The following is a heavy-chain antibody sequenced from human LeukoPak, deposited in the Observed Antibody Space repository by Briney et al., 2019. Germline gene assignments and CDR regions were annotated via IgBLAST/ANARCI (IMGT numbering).Heavy chain of an antibody. CDR2: ISYDGSNK. CDR3: ARDPRDDAFDI. Sequence: PGRSLRLSCAASGFTFSSYAMHWVRQAPGKGLEWMAVISYDGSNKYYADSVKGRFTISRDNSKNTLYLQMNSLRAEDTAVYYCARDPRDDAFDIWGQGTMVTVSS. CDR1: GFTFSSYA. J-gene: IGHJ3*02. V-gene: IGHV3-30*04.